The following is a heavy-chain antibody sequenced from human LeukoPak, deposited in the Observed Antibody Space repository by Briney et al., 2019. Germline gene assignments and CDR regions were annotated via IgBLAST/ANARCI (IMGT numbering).Heavy chain of an antibody. V-gene: IGHV3-23*01. CDR3: AKGDYDSSYIILDS. J-gene: IGHJ4*02. Sequence: GGSLRLSCAASGFSFSSFAMNWVRQAPGKGLEWVSTISGSGGSTKYTDSVKGRFTISRDNSKNTLYLQMNSLRVEDTVVYYCAKGDYDSSYIILDSWGQGTLVTVSS. CDR1: GFSFSSFA. D-gene: IGHD3-22*01. CDR2: ISGSGGST.